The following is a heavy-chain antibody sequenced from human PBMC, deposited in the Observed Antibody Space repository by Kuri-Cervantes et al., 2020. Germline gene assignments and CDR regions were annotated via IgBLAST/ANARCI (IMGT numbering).Heavy chain of an antibody. CDR2: IYYSGST. CDR1: GGSISSSSYY. Sequence: GSLRLSCTVSGGSISSSSYYWGWIRQPPGKGLEWIGSIYYSGSTYYNPSLKSRVTISVDTSKNQFSLKLSSVTATDTAVYYCASAGYCSGGSCYLANWFDPWGQGTPVTVSS. J-gene: IGHJ5*02. V-gene: IGHV4-39*07. CDR3: ASAGYCSGGSCYLANWFDP. D-gene: IGHD2-15*01.